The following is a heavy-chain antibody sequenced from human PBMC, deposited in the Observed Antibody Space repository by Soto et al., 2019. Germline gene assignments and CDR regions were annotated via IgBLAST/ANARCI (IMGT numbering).Heavy chain of an antibody. CDR3: AGNYYDTSGYYYVEY. D-gene: IGHD3-22*01. J-gene: IGHJ4*02. Sequence: ASVKVSCKAPGDTFTNYGIYWVRQAPGQGLEWMGWINPNSGGTNYAQKFQGRVTMTRDTSISTAYMELSRLRSDDTAVYYCAGNYYDTSGYYYVEYWGQGTLVTVSS. CDR2: INPNSGGT. V-gene: IGHV1-2*02. CDR1: GDTFTNYG.